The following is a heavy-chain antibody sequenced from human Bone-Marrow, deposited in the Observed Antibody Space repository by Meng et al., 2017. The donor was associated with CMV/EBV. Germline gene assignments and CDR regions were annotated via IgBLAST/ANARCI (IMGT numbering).Heavy chain of an antibody. J-gene: IGHJ4*02. CDR3: ARVRLSSGTDY. D-gene: IGHD3-22*01. Sequence: ASVKVSCKASGYTFTSYYMHWVRQAPGQGLEWVGIINPSGGSTSYAQKFQDRVTMTRDTSTSTVYMELSSLRSEDTAVYYCARVRLSSGTDYWGQGTLVTVSS. V-gene: IGHV1-46*01. CDR2: INPSGGST. CDR1: GYTFTSYY.